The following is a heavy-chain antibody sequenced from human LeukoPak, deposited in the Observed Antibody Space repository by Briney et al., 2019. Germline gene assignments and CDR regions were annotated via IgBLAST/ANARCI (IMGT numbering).Heavy chain of an antibody. CDR3: ASTIWGYDVAATDYNFDY. CDR1: GYTFTSYG. Sequence: ASVKVSCKASGYTFTSYGISWVRQAPGQGLEWMGWISAYNGNTNYAQKLQGRVTMTTDTSTSTAYMELRSLRSDDTAVYYCASTIWGYDVAATDYNFDYWGQGTLVTVSS. CDR2: ISAYNGNT. V-gene: IGHV1-18*01. D-gene: IGHD2-15*01. J-gene: IGHJ4*02.